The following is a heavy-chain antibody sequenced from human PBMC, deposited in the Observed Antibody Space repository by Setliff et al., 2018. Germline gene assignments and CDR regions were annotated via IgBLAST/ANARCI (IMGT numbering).Heavy chain of an antibody. CDR3: ARGDYSNPCGY. D-gene: IGHD4-4*01. Sequence: ASVKVSCKASGYIFTSYYIHWVRQAPGQGLEWMGLFNPSGGSTKYAEKFQGRVTLTRDTSASTVYMELSSLRSEDTAIYHCARGDYSNPCGYWGQGTLVTVSS. CDR1: GYIFTSYY. V-gene: IGHV1-46*01. CDR2: FNPSGGST. J-gene: IGHJ4*02.